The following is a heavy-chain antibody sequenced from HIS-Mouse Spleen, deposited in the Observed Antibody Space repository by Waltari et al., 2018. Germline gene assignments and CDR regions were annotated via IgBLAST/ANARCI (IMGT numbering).Heavy chain of an antibody. Sequence: QVQLVESGGGVVQPGRSLRLSCAASGFTFSSYGMHWVRQAPGKGLEWVAVKSYDGSNKYYADSVKGRFTISRDNSKNTLYLQMNSLRAEDTAVYYCAKEGGPYSGSYFDYWGQGTLVTVSS. D-gene: IGHD1-26*01. V-gene: IGHV3-30*18. CDR1: GFTFSSYG. CDR2: KSYDGSNK. J-gene: IGHJ4*02. CDR3: AKEGGPYSGSYFDY.